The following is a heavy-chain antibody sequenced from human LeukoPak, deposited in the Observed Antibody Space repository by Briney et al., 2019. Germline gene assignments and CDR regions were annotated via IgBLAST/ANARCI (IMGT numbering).Heavy chain of an antibody. V-gene: IGHV1-24*01. CDR1: GYTLTELS. D-gene: IGHD3-10*01. Sequence: ASVKVSCKVSGYTLTELSMHWVRQVPGKGLEWMGGFDPEDGETTYAQRFQGRVTMTEDTSTDTAYMELSSLRSDDTAVYYCATLQQLWFGDLYRGGAFDIWGQGTLVTVSS. J-gene: IGHJ3*02. CDR3: ATLQQLWFGDLYRGGAFDI. CDR2: FDPEDGET.